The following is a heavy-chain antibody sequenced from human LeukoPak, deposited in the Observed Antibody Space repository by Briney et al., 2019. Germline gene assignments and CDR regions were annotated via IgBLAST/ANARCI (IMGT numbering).Heavy chain of an antibody. J-gene: IGHJ5*02. V-gene: IGHV4-59*11. D-gene: IGHD3-10*01. CDR3: ARDRAPVTMIRGAPGGFDP. Sequence: SETLSLTCTVSGGSISSHFWSWIRQPPGKGLEWIGYMFYSGSTNYNPSLKSRVTISVDASKNQFSLKLTSVSTADTAVYYCARDRAPVTMIRGAPGGFDPWGQGTLVTVSS. CDR2: MFYSGST. CDR1: GGSISSHF.